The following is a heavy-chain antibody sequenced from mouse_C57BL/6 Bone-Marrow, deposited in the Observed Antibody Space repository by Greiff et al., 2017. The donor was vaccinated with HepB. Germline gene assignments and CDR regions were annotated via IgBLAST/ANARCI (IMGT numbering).Heavy chain of an antibody. D-gene: IGHD2-4*01. V-gene: IGHV1-64*01. Sequence: VQLQQPGAELVKPGASVKLSCKASGYTFTSYWMHWVKQRPGQGLEWIGMIHPNRGSTNYNEKFKSKATLTVDKSSSTADMQLSSLTSEDSAVYYCARSGDYDYAMDYWGQGTSVTVSS. CDR3: ARSGDYDYAMDY. J-gene: IGHJ4*01. CDR2: IHPNRGST. CDR1: GYTFTSYW.